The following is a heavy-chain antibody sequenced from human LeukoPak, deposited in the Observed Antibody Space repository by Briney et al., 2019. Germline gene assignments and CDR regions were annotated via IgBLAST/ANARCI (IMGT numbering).Heavy chain of an antibody. V-gene: IGHV4-34*01. D-gene: IGHD3-22*01. Sequence: SETLSLTCAVYGGSFSDYYWSWIRQPPGKGLEWIGEINHSGSTNYNPSLKSRVTISVDTSKNQFSLKLSSVTAADTAVYYCARMRGNYYDSSGYSPFDYWGQGTLVTVSS. CDR3: ARMRGNYYDSSGYSPFDY. CDR1: GGSFSDYY. J-gene: IGHJ4*02. CDR2: INHSGST.